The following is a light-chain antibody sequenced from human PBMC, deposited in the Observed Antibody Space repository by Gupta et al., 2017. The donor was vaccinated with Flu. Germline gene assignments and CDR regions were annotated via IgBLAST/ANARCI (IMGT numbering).Light chain of an antibody. CDR3: QQDGSSPRFT. CDR2: GAS. J-gene: IGKJ3*01. CDR1: QSVSTIY. Sequence: EIVLTQSPGTLSLSPGERATLSCRASQSVSTIYLAWYQQKPGQAPRLLIYGASSMATGIPDRFSGSGSGTDFTRTISRLEPEDFAVYYGQQDGSSPRFTFGPGTKVDIK. V-gene: IGKV3-20*01.